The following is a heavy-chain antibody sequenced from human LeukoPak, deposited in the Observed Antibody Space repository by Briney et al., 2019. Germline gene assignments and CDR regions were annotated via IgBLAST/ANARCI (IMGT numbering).Heavy chain of an antibody. CDR3: VRSIAAAGSSWFDP. Sequence: PGGSLRLSCAASGFTFSSYGIHWVRQAPGKGLEWVAIIWYDGSNKYYADSVRGRFTISRDNSKNTLYLQMNSLRAEDTAVYYCVRSIAAAGSSWFDPWGQGTLVTVSS. CDR2: IWYDGSNK. CDR1: GFTFSSYG. V-gene: IGHV3-33*01. D-gene: IGHD6-13*01. J-gene: IGHJ5*02.